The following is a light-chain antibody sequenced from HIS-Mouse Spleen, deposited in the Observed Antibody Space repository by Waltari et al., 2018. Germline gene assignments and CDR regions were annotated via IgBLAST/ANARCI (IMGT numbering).Light chain of an antibody. J-gene: IGLJ3*02. CDR1: SRDVGSYNL. CDR2: EGS. CDR3: CSYAGSSTWV. Sequence: QSALTQPASVSGSPGQSITISCTGTSRDVGSYNLVSWYQQPPGKAPKLMIYEGSKRPSGVSNRFSGSKSGNMASLTISGLQAEDEADYYCCSYAGSSTWVFGGGTKLTVL. V-gene: IGLV2-23*01.